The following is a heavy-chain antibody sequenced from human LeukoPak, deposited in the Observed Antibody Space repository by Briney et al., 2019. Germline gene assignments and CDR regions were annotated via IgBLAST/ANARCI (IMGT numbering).Heavy chain of an antibody. D-gene: IGHD2-15*01. Sequence: PGGSLRLSCAASGFTFGGYFMSWVRQAPGKGPEWVSAISGNGSTYYTDSVKGRFTISRDNSKNTLYLQMNSLGGEDTALYYCARYCGAASCYSGFDYWGQGTLVTVAS. CDR2: ISGNGST. J-gene: IGHJ4*02. CDR3: ARYCGAASCYSGFDY. CDR1: GFTFGGYF. V-gene: IGHV3-23*01.